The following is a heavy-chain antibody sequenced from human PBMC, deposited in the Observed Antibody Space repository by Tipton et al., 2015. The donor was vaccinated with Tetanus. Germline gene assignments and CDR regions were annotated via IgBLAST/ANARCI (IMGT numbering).Heavy chain of an antibody. J-gene: IGHJ4*02. V-gene: IGHV1-18*01. CDR1: GYTFTSYG. CDR2: ISAYNGNT. Sequence: QLVQSGAEVKKPGAPVKVSCKASGYTFTSYGISWVRQAPGQGLEWMGWISAYNGNTNYAQKLQGRVTMTTDTSTSTAYMELRSLRSDDTAVYYCAIDTYCSGGSCYYPGFDYWGQGTLVTVSS. CDR3: AIDTYCSGGSCYYPGFDY. D-gene: IGHD2-15*01.